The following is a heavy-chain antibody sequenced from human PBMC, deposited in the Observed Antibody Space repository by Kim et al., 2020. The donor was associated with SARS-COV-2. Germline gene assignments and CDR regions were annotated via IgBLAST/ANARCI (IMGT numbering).Heavy chain of an antibody. V-gene: IGHV3-15*01. CDR2: GKT. Sequence: GKTDYAAPVKGRFTISRDDSKNMLYVQMNSLKIEDTAVYFCATPYGSSLLWGQGTRVTVSS. J-gene: IGHJ4*02. D-gene: IGHD2-15*01. CDR3: ATPYGSSLL.